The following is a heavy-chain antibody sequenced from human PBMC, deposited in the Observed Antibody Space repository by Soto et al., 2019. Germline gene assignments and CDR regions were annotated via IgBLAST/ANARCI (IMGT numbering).Heavy chain of an antibody. D-gene: IGHD1-1*01. CDR2: IYWADDK. CDR1: GFSLTTSGVG. J-gene: IGHJ5*02. V-gene: IGHV2-5*02. Sequence: QITLKESGPTLVKPTQTLTLTCTFSGFSLTTSGVGVGWIRQPPGKALEWLALIYWADDKAYSPSLKSRLTNNKDTSKNQVVLNMPNMDPAETAKYFCARRTTTVKRGFDPWGQGTLVTVSS. CDR3: ARRTTTVKRGFDP.